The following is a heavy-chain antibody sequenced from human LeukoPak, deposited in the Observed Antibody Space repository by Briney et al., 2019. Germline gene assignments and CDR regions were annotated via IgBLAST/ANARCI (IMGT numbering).Heavy chain of an antibody. J-gene: IGHJ6*02. CDR2: ISGSGGST. D-gene: IGHD2-15*01. CDR3: AKDEPVYCSGGSCYYYYYGMDV. Sequence: PGGSLRLSCAASGFTFSSYAMSWVRQAPGKGLEWVSAISGSGGSTYYADSVKGRFTISRDNSKNTLYLQMNSLRAEDTAVYYCAKDEPVYCSGGSCYYYYYGMDVWGQGTTVTVSS. V-gene: IGHV3-23*01. CDR1: GFTFSSYA.